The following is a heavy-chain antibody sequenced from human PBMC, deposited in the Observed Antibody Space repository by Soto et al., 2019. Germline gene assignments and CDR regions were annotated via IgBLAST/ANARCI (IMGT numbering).Heavy chain of an antibody. CDR3: ARGAIVVVTAHSYYYGMDV. CDR2: IIPIFGTA. D-gene: IGHD2-21*02. J-gene: IGHJ6*02. V-gene: IGHV1-69*13. Sequence: SVKVSCKASGGTFSSYAISWVRQAPGQGLEWMGGIIPIFGTANYAQKFQGRVTITADESTSTAYMELSSLRSEDTAVYYCARGAIVVVTAHSYYYGMDVSGQETTVTVSS. CDR1: GGTFSSYA.